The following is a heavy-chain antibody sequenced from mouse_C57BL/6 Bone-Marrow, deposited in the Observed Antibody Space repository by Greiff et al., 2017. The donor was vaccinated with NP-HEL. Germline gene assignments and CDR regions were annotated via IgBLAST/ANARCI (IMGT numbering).Heavy chain of an antibody. CDR2: IYPRSGNT. Sequence: VKLMESGAELARPGASVKLSCKASGYTFTSYGISWVKQRTGQGLEWIGEIYPRSGNTYYNEKFKGKATLTADKSSSTAYMELRSLTSEDSAVYFCARERGYDGSSRYYFDYWGQGTTLTVSS. CDR3: ARERGYDGSSRYYFDY. J-gene: IGHJ2*01. V-gene: IGHV1-81*01. D-gene: IGHD1-1*01. CDR1: GYTFTSYG.